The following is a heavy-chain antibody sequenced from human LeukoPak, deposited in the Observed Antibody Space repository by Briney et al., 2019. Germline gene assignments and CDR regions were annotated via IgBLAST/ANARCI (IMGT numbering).Heavy chain of an antibody. J-gene: IGHJ3*02. CDR3: ARDLILEWTMGAFDI. D-gene: IGHD3-3*01. CDR2: ISPKSGGT. CDR1: GYTFTGYY. V-gene: IGHV1-2*02. Sequence: RASVKVSCKASGYTFTGYYMHWVRQAPGQGLEWMGWISPKSGGTIYPQKFQGRVTMTRDSSSSTAYMELSRLTSDDTAVYYCARDLILEWTMGAFDIWGQGTMVTVSS.